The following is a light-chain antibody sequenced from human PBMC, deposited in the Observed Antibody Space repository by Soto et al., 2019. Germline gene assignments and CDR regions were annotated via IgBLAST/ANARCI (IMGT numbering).Light chain of an antibody. J-gene: IGKJ4*01. V-gene: IGKV3-15*01. CDR3: QQYTKWPLT. CDR1: QSIGNN. CDR2: GAS. Sequence: EIVMTQSPATLSVSPGERATLSCRASQSIGNNLAWYQQKPGQAPRLLIYGASTRATGFPARFSGSGSGTEFTLSISSLQSEDFAVYYCQQYTKWPLTFGGGTQVDIK.